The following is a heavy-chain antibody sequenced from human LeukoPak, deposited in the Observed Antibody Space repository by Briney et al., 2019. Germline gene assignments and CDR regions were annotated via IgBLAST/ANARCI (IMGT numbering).Heavy chain of an antibody. D-gene: IGHD6-6*01. CDR2: IYYSGST. CDR1: GGSISSGDYY. CDR3: ARSIAARYYYYGMDV. J-gene: IGHJ6*02. V-gene: IGHV4-61*08. Sequence: PSETLSLTCTVSGGSISSGDYYWSWIRQPPGKGLEWIGYIYYSGSTNYNPSLKSRVTISVDTSKNQFSLKLSSVTAADTAVYYCARSIAARYYYYGMDVWGQGTAVTVSS.